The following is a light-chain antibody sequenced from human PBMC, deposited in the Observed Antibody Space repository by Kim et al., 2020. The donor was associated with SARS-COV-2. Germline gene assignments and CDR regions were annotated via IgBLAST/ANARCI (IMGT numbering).Light chain of an antibody. V-gene: IGKV1-12*01. Sequence: DIQMTQSPSSVSASIGDRVTITCRASQGIGNWLTWYQQKPGKAPNLLIYAVSILQSGVPSRFSGSVSGTDFTLTINNLQPEDFATYYCHQAKSFPLTFGGGTKVDIK. CDR1: QGIGNW. J-gene: IGKJ4*01. CDR2: AVS. CDR3: HQAKSFPLT.